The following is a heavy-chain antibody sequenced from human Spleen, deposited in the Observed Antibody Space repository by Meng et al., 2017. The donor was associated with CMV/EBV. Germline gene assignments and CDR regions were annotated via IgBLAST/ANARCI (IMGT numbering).Heavy chain of an antibody. V-gene: IGHV4-61*05. CDR2: IYYTGST. D-gene: IGHD3-22*01. CDR1: GGSISSSSYY. Sequence: SETLSLTCTVSGGSISSSSYYWGWIRQPPGKGLEWIGYIYYTGSTTYNPSLKSRVTISADTSKNQFSLKLSSVTAADTAVYYCASERNSYESSDEGDAFDIWGQGTMVTVSS. J-gene: IGHJ3*02. CDR3: ASERNSYESSDEGDAFDI.